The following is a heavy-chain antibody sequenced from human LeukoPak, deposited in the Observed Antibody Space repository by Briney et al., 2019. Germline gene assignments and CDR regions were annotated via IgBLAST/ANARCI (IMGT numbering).Heavy chain of an antibody. D-gene: IGHD6-19*01. J-gene: IGHJ6*03. CDR3: ARRPRANRYSSGWYYYYMDV. CDR2: INHSGST. V-gene: IGHV4-34*01. CDR1: GGSFSGYY. Sequence: PSETLSLTCAVCGGSFSGYYWSWIRQPPGKGLEWIGEINHSGSTNYNPSLKSRVTISVDTSKNQFSLKLSSVTAADTAVYYCARRPRANRYSSGWYYYYMDVWGKGTTVTVSS.